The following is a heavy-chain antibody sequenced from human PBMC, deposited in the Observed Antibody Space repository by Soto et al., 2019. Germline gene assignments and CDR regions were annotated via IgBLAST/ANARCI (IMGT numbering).Heavy chain of an antibody. V-gene: IGHV1-18*01. CDR1: GYAFSTYG. CDR2: VSGYTSNR. D-gene: IGHD6-13*01. CDR3: ARGAAADWFDT. Sequence: QVQLVQSGGEVKKPGASVKVSCKASGYAFSTYGISWVRQAPGQGLEWMGWVSGYTSNRNYAKKFQDRGTMTTDTHRSTAYMEMRSLRSDDTDVYFCARGAAADWFDTWGQGTLVTVSS. J-gene: IGHJ5*02.